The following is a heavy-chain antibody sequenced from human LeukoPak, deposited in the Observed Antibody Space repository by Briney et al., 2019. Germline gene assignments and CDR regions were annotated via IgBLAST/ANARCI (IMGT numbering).Heavy chain of an antibody. D-gene: IGHD1-14*01. J-gene: IGHJ3*02. CDR1: GGTFSSYA. V-gene: IGHV1-69*05. Sequence: SVKVSCKASGGTFSSYAISWVRQAPGQGLEWMGRIIPIFGTANYAQKFQGRVTITTDESTSTAHMELSSLRTEATAVYYCARALHHYDAFDIWGQGTMVTVSS. CDR2: IIPIFGTA. CDR3: ARALHHYDAFDI.